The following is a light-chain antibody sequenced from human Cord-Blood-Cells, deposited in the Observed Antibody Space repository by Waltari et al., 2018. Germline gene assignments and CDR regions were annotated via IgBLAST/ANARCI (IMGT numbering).Light chain of an antibody. CDR3: QQSYSTLT. J-gene: IGKJ3*01. V-gene: IGKV1-39*01. CDR2: AAS. Sequence: DIQMTQSPSSLSASVGARVPITCRASQSISSYLNWYQQKPGKAPKLLIYAASSLQSGVPSRFSGSGSGTDFTLTINSLQPEDFATYYCQQSYSTLTFGPGTKVDIK. CDR1: QSISSY.